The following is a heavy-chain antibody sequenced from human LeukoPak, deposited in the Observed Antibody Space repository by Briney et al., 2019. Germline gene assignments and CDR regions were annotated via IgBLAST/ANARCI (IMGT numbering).Heavy chain of an antibody. CDR2: ISGSGGST. J-gene: IGHJ3*02. Sequence: GGSLRLSCAASGFTFSSYAMRWIRQAPGKGLEWVSAISGSGGSTYYADSVKGRFTISRDNSKNTLYLQMNSLRAEDTAVYYCAKGDYGDYVAAFDIWGQGTMVTVSS. D-gene: IGHD4-17*01. V-gene: IGHV3-23*01. CDR3: AKGDYGDYVAAFDI. CDR1: GFTFSSYA.